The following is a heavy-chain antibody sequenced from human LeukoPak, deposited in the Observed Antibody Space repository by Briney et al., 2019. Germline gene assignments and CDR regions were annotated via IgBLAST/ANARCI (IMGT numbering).Heavy chain of an antibody. CDR2: IYWDDDK. J-gene: IGHJ4*02. CDR3: AHSEGFDY. V-gene: IGHV2-5*02. Sequence: SGPTLVRPTQTLTLTCTFSGFSLSTSGVGVGWIRQPPGKALEWLALIYWDDDKRYNSSLKSRLTITKDTSKNQVVLIMTNMDPTDTGTYYCAHSEGFDYWGQGTLVTVSS. CDR1: GFSLSTSGVG.